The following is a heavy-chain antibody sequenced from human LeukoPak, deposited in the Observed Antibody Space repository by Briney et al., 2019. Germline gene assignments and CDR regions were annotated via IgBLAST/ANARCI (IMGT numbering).Heavy chain of an antibody. CDR1: GFTVSGNY. CDR3: ARSSERKYYFDY. J-gene: IGHJ4*02. V-gene: IGHV3-53*01. Sequence: PGGSLRLSCAASGFTVSGNYMSWVRQAPGKGLEWVSLIYSGGTTYYADSMKGRFTISRDNSKNTLYLQMNSLRAEDTAVYYCARSSERKYYFDYWGQGTLVTVSS. D-gene: IGHD3-22*01. CDR2: IYSGGTT.